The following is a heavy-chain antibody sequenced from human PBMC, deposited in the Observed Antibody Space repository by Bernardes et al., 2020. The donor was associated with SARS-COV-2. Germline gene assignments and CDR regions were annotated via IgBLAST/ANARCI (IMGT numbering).Heavy chain of an antibody. V-gene: IGHV4-59*08. J-gene: IGHJ5*02. CDR1: GGSINNYY. Sequence: SETLSLTCTVSGGSINNYYWSWIRQPPGKRLEWIGYVYYSGSTNYNPSLKSRVTISADTSKNQVSLKLTSVTAADTAVYYCARHDEEMDFWSGLYRECWFDPWGQGTLVTVSS. D-gene: IGHD3-3*01. CDR3: ARHDEEMDFWSGLYRECWFDP. CDR2: VYYSGST.